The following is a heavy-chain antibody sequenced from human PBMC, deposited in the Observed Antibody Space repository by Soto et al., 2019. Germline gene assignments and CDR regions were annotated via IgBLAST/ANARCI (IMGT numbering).Heavy chain of an antibody. V-gene: IGHV1-58*01. J-gene: IGHJ4*02. Sequence: SVKVSCKASGFTFTSSAVQWVRQARGQRLEWIGWIVVGSGNTNYAQKFQERVTITRDMSTSTAYMELSSLRSEDTAVYYCAKDQLERRPSYFDYWGQGTLVTVSS. CDR1: GFTFTSSA. CDR2: IVVGSGNT. CDR3: AKDQLERRPSYFDY. D-gene: IGHD1-1*01.